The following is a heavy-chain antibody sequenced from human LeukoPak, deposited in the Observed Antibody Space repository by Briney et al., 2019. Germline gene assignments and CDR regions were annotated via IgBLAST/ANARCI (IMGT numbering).Heavy chain of an antibody. CDR3: ARVFRHYYDSSGYYFGY. J-gene: IGHJ4*02. CDR2: ISSSSSYI. Sequence: GGSLRLSCAASGFTFSSYSMNWVRQAPGKGLEWVSSISSSSSYIYYADSVKGRFTISRDNAKNSLYLQMNSLRAEDTAVYYCARVFRHYYDSSGYYFGYWGQGTLVTVSS. V-gene: IGHV3-21*01. CDR1: GFTFSSYS. D-gene: IGHD3-22*01.